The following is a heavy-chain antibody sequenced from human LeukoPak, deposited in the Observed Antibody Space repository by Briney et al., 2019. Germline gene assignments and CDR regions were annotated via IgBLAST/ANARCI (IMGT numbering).Heavy chain of an antibody. CDR1: GFTFSSYV. CDR3: GREGDGDKGAFDI. Sequence: GRSLRPSCAASGFTFSSYVMHWVRQAPGKGLEWVALIAYNGGYKYYGDSVKGRFTISRDNSKNTLDLQMNSLRAEDTAVYHCGREGDGDKGAFDIWGQGTMVTVSS. CDR2: IAYNGGYK. D-gene: IGHD4-17*01. V-gene: IGHV3-30*03. J-gene: IGHJ3*02.